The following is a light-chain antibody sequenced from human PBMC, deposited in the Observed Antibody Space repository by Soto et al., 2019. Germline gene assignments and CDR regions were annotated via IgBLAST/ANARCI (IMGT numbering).Light chain of an antibody. CDR1: QSVSSSY. Sequence: IVLSQSPGTLSLSPGERATLSCRASQSVSSSYLAWYQQKPGQAPRLLIYGASSRATGIPDRFCGSGSGTDFSLTISRLEPEDFAVYYCQQYGSSPPVTFGQGTRLEI. CDR3: QQYGSSPPVT. J-gene: IGKJ5*01. CDR2: GAS. V-gene: IGKV3-20*01.